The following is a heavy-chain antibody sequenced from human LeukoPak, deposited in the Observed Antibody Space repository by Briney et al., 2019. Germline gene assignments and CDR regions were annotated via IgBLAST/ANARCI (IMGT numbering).Heavy chain of an antibody. V-gene: IGHV3-74*01. D-gene: IGHD5-18*01. Sequence: PGGSLRLSCAASGFTFSSYAMSWVRQAPGKGLVWVSRINSDGSSTSYADSVKGRFTISRDNAKNTLYLQMNSLRAEDTAVYYCARGGGIQLWFPNDYWGQGTLVTVSS. J-gene: IGHJ4*02. CDR2: INSDGSST. CDR3: ARGGGIQLWFPNDY. CDR1: GFTFSSYA.